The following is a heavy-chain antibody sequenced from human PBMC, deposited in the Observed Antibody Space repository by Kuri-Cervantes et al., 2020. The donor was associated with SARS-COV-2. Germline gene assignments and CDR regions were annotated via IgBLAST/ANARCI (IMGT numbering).Heavy chain of an antibody. V-gene: IGHV3-48*04. D-gene: IGHD7-27*01. CDR3: ARPNWGLDY. CDR2: ISSSGSTI. J-gene: IGHJ4*02. Sequence: GESLKISCVASGFTFSSYGMHWIRQAPGKGLEWVSYISSSGSTIYYADSVKGRFTISRDNAKNSLYLQMNSLRAEDTAVYYCARPNWGLDYWGQGTLVTVSS. CDR1: GFTFSSYG.